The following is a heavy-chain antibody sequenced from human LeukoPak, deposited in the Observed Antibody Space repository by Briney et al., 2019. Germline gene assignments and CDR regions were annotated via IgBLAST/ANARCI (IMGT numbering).Heavy chain of an antibody. CDR2: TYYRSKWYT. CDR1: GYSVSSNIPA. J-gene: IGHJ4*02. D-gene: IGHD5-24*01. V-gene: IGHV6-1*01. CDR3: ARVRDDYNYYFDY. Sequence: KASQTLSLTCAISGYSVSSNIPAWNWLRQAPSRGLEWLGRTYYRSKWYTEYALSVKSRITISPDTSKNHFSLQLNSVTPEDTAVYYCARVRDDYNYYFDYWGQGTLVTVSS.